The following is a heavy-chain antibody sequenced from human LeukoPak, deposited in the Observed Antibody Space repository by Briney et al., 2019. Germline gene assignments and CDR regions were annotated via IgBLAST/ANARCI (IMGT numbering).Heavy chain of an antibody. CDR3: ARDGGPFDS. D-gene: IGHD3-16*01. CDR1: GFTFRSYW. J-gene: IGHJ4*02. V-gene: IGHV3-7*01. Sequence: PGGSLRLSCEASGFTFRSYWMSWVRQAPGKGLEWVANINQDGSEKYYVDSVKGRFTISRDNAKKSLYLQMNSLRADDTAVYYCARDGGPFDSWGQGTLVTVSS. CDR2: INQDGSEK.